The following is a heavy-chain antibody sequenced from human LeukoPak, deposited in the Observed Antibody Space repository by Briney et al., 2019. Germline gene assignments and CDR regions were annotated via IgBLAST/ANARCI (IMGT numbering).Heavy chain of an antibody. CDR1: GYTFTGYY. D-gene: IGHD6-6*01. CDR2: INLNSGGT. CDR3: AREGYSSSSVYYYYGMDV. V-gene: IGHV1-2*02. Sequence: ASVKVSCKASGYTFTGYYMHWVRQAPGQGLEWMGWINLNSGGTNYAQKFQGRVTMTRDTSISTAYMELSRLRSDDTAVYYCAREGYSSSSVYYYYGMDVWGQGTTVTVSS. J-gene: IGHJ6*02.